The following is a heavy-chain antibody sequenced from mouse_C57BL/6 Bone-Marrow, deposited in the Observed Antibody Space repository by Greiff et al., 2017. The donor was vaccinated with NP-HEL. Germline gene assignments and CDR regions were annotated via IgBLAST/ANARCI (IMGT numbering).Heavy chain of an antibody. V-gene: IGHV14-4*01. CDR3: TTMIYYGYDGAY. CDR1: GFNIKDDY. J-gene: IGHJ3*01. CDR2: IDPENGDT. Sequence: EVKLLESGAELVRPGASVKLSCTASGFNIKDDYMHWVKQRPEQGLEWIGWIDPENGDTEYASKFQGKATITADTSSNTAYLQLSSLTSEDTAVYYCTTMIYYGYDGAYWGQGTLVTVSA. D-gene: IGHD2-2*01.